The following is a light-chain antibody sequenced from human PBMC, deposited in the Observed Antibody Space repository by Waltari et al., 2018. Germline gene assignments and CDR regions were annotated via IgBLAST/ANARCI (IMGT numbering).Light chain of an antibody. V-gene: IGLV2-11*01. CDR2: DIN. Sequence: QSALTQPPPVSGSPGQSVPISCTATSSDVGGLNYVSWYQQHPDKAPKLIIYDINKRPSGVPDRFSGSKSGNTASLTISGLQAEDEADYYCCSYVGSNIYWVFGGGTKLTVL. CDR3: CSYVGSNIYWV. CDR1: SSDVGGLNY. J-gene: IGLJ3*02.